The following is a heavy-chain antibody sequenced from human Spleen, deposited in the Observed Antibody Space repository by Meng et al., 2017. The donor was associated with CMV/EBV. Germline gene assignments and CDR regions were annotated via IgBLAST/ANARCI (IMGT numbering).Heavy chain of an antibody. CDR1: AFTFSSSW. V-gene: IGHV3-74*01. CDR2: INSDGSST. D-gene: IGHD6-6*01. CDR3: TTLEGSSSSSPIDY. J-gene: IGHJ4*02. Sequence: GESLKISCAASAFTFSSSWMHWVRQAPGKGLVWVSRINSDGSSTTYADSVKGRFTISRDNAKNTLYLQMNSLKTEDTAVYYCTTLEGSSSSSPIDYWGQGTLVTVSS.